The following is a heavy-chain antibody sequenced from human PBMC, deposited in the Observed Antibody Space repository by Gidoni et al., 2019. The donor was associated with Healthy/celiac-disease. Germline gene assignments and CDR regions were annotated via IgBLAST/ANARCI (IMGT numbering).Heavy chain of an antibody. Sequence: GRFTISRDNSKNTLYLQMNSLRAEDTAVYYCAKDTVTHAGEGTFDYWGQGTLVTVFS. J-gene: IGHJ4*02. CDR3: AKDTVTHAGEGTFDY. D-gene: IGHD4-4*01. V-gene: IGHV3-30*02.